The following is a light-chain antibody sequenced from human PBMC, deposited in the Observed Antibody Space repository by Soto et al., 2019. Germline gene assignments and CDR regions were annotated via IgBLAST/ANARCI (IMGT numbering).Light chain of an antibody. V-gene: IGKV1-12*01. Sequence: DIQMTQSPSSISASVGDRVTITCRASQPISSCLAWYQQVPGQAPYLLIYPASTLQSGVPSRFSGSGSGTDFTLTINSLQPEDFATYYCQQGYTFPRAVGQGTRVEI. CDR2: PAS. CDR1: QPISSC. CDR3: QQGYTFPRA. J-gene: IGKJ1*01.